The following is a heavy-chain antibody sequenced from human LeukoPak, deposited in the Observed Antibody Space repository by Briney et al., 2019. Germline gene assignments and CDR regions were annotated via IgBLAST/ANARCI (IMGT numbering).Heavy chain of an antibody. CDR2: ISSSSSYI. Sequence: GGSLRLSCAASGFTFSSYSMNWVRQAPGKGLEWVASISSSSSYIYYADSVKGRFTISRDNAKNSLYLQMNSLRAEDTAVYYCARDTYCSGGSCYSGHFDYWGQGTLVTVSS. V-gene: IGHV3-21*01. J-gene: IGHJ4*02. D-gene: IGHD2-15*01. CDR1: GFTFSSYS. CDR3: ARDTYCSGGSCYSGHFDY.